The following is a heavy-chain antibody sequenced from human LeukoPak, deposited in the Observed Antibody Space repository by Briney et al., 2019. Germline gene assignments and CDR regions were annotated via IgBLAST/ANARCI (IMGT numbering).Heavy chain of an antibody. J-gene: IGHJ5*02. D-gene: IGHD6-13*01. V-gene: IGHV4-59*12. CDR2: IYYSGST. CDR3: ARVLAAAGNNWFDP. Sequence: SETLSLTCTVSGGSISSYYWSWIRQPPGKGLEWIGYIYYSGSTNYNPSLKSRVTISVDTSNNQFSLKLSSVTAADTAVYYCARVLAAAGNNWFDPWGQGTLVTVSS. CDR1: GGSISSYY.